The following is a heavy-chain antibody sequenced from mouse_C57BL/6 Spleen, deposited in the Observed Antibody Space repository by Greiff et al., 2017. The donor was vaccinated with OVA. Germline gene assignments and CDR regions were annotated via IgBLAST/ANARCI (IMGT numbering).Heavy chain of an antibody. Sequence: EVQLQESGGGLVQPGGSLSLSCAASGFTFTDYYMSWVRQPPGKALEWLGFIRHKASGNTTEYSASVKGRFTISRDNSQSTLYLQMNALRAEDSATYYCARDIGSSGSYYFDDWGKGTTLTVSS. V-gene: IGHV7-3*01. J-gene: IGHJ2*01. CDR2: IRHKASGNTT. D-gene: IGHD3-2*02. CDR1: GFTFTDYY. CDR3: ARDIGSSGSYYFDD.